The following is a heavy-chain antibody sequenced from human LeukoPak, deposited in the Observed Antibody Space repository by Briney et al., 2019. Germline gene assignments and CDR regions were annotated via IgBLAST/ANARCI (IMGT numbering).Heavy chain of an antibody. V-gene: IGHV3-21*01. Sequence: GGSLRLSCAASGFTFSSYSMNWVRQAPGKGLEWVSSISSSSSYIYHADSVKGRFTISRDNAKNSLYLQMNSLRAEDTAVYYCARDRAGYSSGWLNSYGMDVWGQGTTVTVSS. CDR1: GFTFSSYS. J-gene: IGHJ6*02. CDR3: ARDRAGYSSGWLNSYGMDV. D-gene: IGHD6-19*01. CDR2: ISSSSSYI.